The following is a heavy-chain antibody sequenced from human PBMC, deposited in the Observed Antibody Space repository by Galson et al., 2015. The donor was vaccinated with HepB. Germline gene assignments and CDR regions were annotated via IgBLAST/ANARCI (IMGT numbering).Heavy chain of an antibody. Sequence: SLRLSCAASGFTFNNYVISWVRQAPGKGLEWVSAISGSGDNTYYADSVKGRFTISRDNSENTLYLQMNSLRAEDTTVYYCARRDSCSSASCSPTEYFQHWGHDTLVTVSS. CDR1: GFTFNNYV. D-gene: IGHD2-2*01. J-gene: IGHJ1*01. V-gene: IGHV3-23*01. CDR3: ARRDSCSSASCSPTEYFQH. CDR2: ISGSGDNT.